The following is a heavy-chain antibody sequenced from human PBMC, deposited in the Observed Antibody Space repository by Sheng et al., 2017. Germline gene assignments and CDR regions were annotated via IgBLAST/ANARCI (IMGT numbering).Heavy chain of an antibody. Sequence: QVQLVESGGGVVQPGRSLRLSCAASGFTFSSYAMHWVRQAPGKGLEWVAVISYDGSNKYYADSVKGRFTISRDNSKNTLYLQMNSLRAEDTAVYYCWGSGSYYSDWFDPWGQG. V-gene: IGHV3-30-3*01. CDR2: ISYDGSNK. D-gene: IGHD3-10*01. J-gene: IGHJ5*02. CDR3: WGSGSYYSDWFDP. CDR1: GFTFSSYA.